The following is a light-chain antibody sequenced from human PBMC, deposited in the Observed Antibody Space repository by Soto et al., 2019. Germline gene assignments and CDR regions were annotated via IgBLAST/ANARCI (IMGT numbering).Light chain of an antibody. V-gene: IGKV1-5*03. CDR3: QQYNST. Sequence: DIPMTQSPSTLSASVGDRVTITCRASQSSSSWLAWYQQKPGKAPKLLIYKASSLESGVPSRFSGSGSGTEFTLTISSLQPDDFATYYCQQYNSTFGGGTKVEIK. J-gene: IGKJ4*01. CDR1: QSSSSW. CDR2: KAS.